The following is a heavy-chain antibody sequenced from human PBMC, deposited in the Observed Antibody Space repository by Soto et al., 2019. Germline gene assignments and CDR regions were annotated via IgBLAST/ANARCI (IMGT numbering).Heavy chain of an antibody. V-gene: IGHV4-59*08. J-gene: IGHJ4*02. D-gene: IGHD6-6*01. CDR3: ARMTEQLILYY. Sequence: SETLSLTCTVSGGSISSYYWSWIRQPPGKGLEWIGYIYYSGSTNYNPSLKSRVTISVDTSKNQFSLKLSSVTAADTAVYYCARMTEQLILYYWGQGTLVTVSS. CDR1: GGSISSYY. CDR2: IYYSGST.